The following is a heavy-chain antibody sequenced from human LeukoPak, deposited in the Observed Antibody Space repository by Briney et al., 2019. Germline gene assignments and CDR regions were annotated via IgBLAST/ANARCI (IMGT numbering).Heavy chain of an antibody. V-gene: IGHV4-59*01. CDR3: ARVAWTSSSDLTAPAASYFDY. CDR2: ISYSGTT. J-gene: IGHJ4*02. CDR1: GGSLSSYY. Sequence: ETLSLTCTVSGGSLSSYYWSWIRQPLGKGLEWIGYISYSGTTDYSPSLRSRVNISVDTSKNQFSLRLSSVTAADTAVYYCARVAWTSSSDLTAPAASYFDYWGQGTLVTVSS. D-gene: IGHD6-6*01.